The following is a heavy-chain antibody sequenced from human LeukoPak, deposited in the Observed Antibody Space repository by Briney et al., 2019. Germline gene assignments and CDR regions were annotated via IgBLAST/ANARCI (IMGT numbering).Heavy chain of an antibody. CDR2: ISGSGGST. Sequence: GGSLRLSCAASGFTFSSYAMSWVRQAPGKGLEWVSAISGSGGSTYYADSMKGRLTISRDNSKNTLYLQMNSLRAEDTAVYYCARDLGGILDYWGQGTLVTVSS. CDR1: GFTFSSYA. J-gene: IGHJ4*02. CDR3: ARDLGGILDY. V-gene: IGHV3-23*01. D-gene: IGHD3-16*01.